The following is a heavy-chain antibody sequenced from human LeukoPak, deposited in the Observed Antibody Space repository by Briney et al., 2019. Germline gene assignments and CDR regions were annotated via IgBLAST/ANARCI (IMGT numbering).Heavy chain of an antibody. CDR1: GFTFSHYW. Sequence: GGSLRLSCAASGFTFSHYWMSWVRQAPGKGLEWVANIKEDGSEKYYVDSLKGRFTISRDNAKNSVYLHMNSLRDEDTAVYYCARGGVAVSRDYWGQGTLVTVSS. D-gene: IGHD2-15*01. CDR2: IKEDGSEK. CDR3: ARGGVAVSRDY. J-gene: IGHJ4*02. V-gene: IGHV3-7*01.